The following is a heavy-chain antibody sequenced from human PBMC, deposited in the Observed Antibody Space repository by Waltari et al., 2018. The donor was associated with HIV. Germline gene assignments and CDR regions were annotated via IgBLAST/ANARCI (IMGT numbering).Heavy chain of an antibody. D-gene: IGHD3-22*01. V-gene: IGHV1-8*01. J-gene: IGHJ3*02. CDR3: ARESSNYDSSGYFAFDI. Sequence: QVQLVQSGAEVKKPGASVKVSCKASGYTFTSYDINWVRQATGQGLEWMGWMNPNSGNTGYAQKFQGRVTMTRNTSISTAYMELSSLRSEDTAVYYCARESSNYDSSGYFAFDIWGQGTMVTVSS. CDR1: GYTFTSYD. CDR2: MNPNSGNT.